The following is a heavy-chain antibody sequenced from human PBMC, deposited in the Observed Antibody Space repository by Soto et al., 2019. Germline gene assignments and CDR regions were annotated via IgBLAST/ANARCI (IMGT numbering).Heavy chain of an antibody. CDR1: GYTFHIYG. CDR2: ISAYTGKT. Sequence: ASVKVSCKTSGYTFHIYGITWVRQAPGRGLEWMGWISAYTGKTDYAQNLQGRVTMTTDTSTGTAYLELRSLRSDDTAVYYCARDVYSGSGDAFDIWGEGTMVTF. CDR3: ARDVYSGSGDAFDI. J-gene: IGHJ3*02. D-gene: IGHD6-6*01. V-gene: IGHV1-18*01.